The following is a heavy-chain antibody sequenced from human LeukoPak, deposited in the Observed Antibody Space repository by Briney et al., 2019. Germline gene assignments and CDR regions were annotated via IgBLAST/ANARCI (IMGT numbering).Heavy chain of an antibody. J-gene: IGHJ4*02. CDR3: ARHQPYSSSWYGYYFDY. D-gene: IGHD6-13*01. CDR1: GGSISSYY. CDR2: IYTSGST. Sequence: SETLSLTCTVSGGSISSYYWSWIRQPAGKGLEWIGRIYTSGSTNYNPSLKSRVTMSVDTSKNQFSLKLSSVTAADTAVYYCARHQPYSSSWYGYYFDYWGQGTLVTVSS. V-gene: IGHV4-4*07.